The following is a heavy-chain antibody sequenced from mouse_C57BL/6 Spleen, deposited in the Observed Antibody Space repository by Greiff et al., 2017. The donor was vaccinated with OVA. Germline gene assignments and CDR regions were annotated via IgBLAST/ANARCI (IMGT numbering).Heavy chain of an antibody. CDR1: GYTFTDYY. CDR3: ASSGIYYGSSSYYFDY. J-gene: IGHJ2*01. D-gene: IGHD1-1*01. Sequence: VQLQQSGPELVKPGASVKISCKASGYTFTDYYMNWVKQSHGKSLEWIGDINPNNGGTSYNQKFKGKATLTVDKSSSTAYMELRSLTSEDSAVYYCASSGIYYGSSSYYFDYWGQGTTLTVSS. V-gene: IGHV1-26*01. CDR2: INPNNGGT.